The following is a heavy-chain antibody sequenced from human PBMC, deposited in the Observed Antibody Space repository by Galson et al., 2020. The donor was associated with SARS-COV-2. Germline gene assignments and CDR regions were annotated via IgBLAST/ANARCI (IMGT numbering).Heavy chain of an antibody. CDR1: GFTFSSYG. Sequence: QLGESLKISCAASGFTFSSYGMHWVRQAPGKGLEWVAVIWYDGSNKYYADSVKGRFTISRDNSKNTLYLQMNSLRAEDTAVYYCAREGTAPSGPLFDYWGQGTLVTVSS. CDR2: IWYDGSNK. J-gene: IGHJ4*02. D-gene: IGHD2-21*02. V-gene: IGHV3-33*01. CDR3: AREGTAPSGPLFDY.